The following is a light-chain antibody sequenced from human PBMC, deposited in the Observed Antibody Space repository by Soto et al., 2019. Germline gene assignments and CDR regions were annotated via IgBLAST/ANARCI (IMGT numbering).Light chain of an antibody. CDR3: CSYAGSYTLYV. V-gene: IGLV2-11*01. J-gene: IGLJ1*01. CDR2: DVS. CDR1: RSDVGGYNY. Sequence: QSALTQPASVSGSPGQSITISCTGTRSDVGGYNYVSWYQQHPGKAPKLMIYDVSKRPSGVPDRFSGSKSGNTASLTISGLQAEDEADYYCCSYAGSYTLYVFGTGTKLTVL.